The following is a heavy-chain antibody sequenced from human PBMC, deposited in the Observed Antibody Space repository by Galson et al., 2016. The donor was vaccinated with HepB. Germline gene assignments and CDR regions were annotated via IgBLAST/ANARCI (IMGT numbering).Heavy chain of an antibody. CDR2: ISHDGIST. CDR1: GFSLSNYW. Sequence: SLRLSCAVSGFSLSNYWMHWVRQVPGKGLVWVSRISHDGISTSYADSVKGRFTMSRDSAKSTVYLQMNSLRAEDTAVYYCAKDYRYGDSCCHFDSWGQGTLLTVSS. CDR3: AKDYRYGDSCCHFDS. D-gene: IGHD2-15*01. J-gene: IGHJ4*02. V-gene: IGHV3-74*01.